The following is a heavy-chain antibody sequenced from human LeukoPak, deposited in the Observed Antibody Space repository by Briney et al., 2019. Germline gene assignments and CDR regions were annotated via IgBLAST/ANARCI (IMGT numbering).Heavy chain of an antibody. D-gene: IGHD1-7*01. J-gene: IGHJ4*02. CDR2: ISGSGGST. Sequence: GGSLRLSCAASGFTFSSYGMSWVRQAPGKGLEWVSAISGSGGSTYYADSVKGRFTISRDNAKNSLYLQMNSLRAEDTAVYYCARITGTTSGGYWGQGTLVTVSS. CDR3: ARITGTTSGGY. V-gene: IGHV3-23*01. CDR1: GFTFSSYG.